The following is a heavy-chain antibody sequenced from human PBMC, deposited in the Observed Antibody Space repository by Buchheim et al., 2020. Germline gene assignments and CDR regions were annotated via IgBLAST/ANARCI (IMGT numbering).Heavy chain of an antibody. CDR1: GFTFSDYY. J-gene: IGHJ4*02. CDR2: SSSSGSTI. D-gene: IGHD3-22*01. CDR3: ARAIPTYYYDSSGYWGPSGGPYYFDY. Sequence: VQLVESGGGLVQPGGSLRLSCAASGFTFSDYYMSWIRQAPGKGLEWVSYSSSSGSTIYYADSVKGRFTISRDNAKNSLYLQMNSLRAEDTAVYYCARAIPTYYYDSSGYWGPSGGPYYFDYWGQGTL. V-gene: IGHV3-11*01.